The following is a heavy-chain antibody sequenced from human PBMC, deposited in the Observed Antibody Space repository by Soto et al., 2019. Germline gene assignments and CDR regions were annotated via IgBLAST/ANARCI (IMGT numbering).Heavy chain of an antibody. CDR3: VKAGVRDLIVEVPVYFDI. Sequence: EVQLVESGGGLVQPGRSLRLSCAASGFIFDNSGMHWVRQAPGKGLEWVSGISWNGGNIGYADSVKGRFSISRDNAKDSLFLQMNRLRPDDTAFYYCVKAGVRDLIVEVPVYFDIWGQGTLVTVSS. CDR1: GFIFDNSG. CDR2: ISWNGGNI. V-gene: IGHV3-9*01. D-gene: IGHD2-21*01. J-gene: IGHJ4*02.